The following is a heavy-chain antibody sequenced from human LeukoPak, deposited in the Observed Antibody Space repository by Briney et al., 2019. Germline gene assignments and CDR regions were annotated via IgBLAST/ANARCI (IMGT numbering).Heavy chain of an antibody. CDR2: ISYDGSNK. J-gene: IGHJ6*02. D-gene: IGHD1-26*01. V-gene: IGHV3-30-3*01. CDR3: ARDLVAASASYYYGMDV. CDR1: GFTFSSYA. Sequence: GRSLRLSCAASGFTFSSYAMHWVRQAPGKGLEWVAVISYDGSNKYYAESVKGRFTISRDNSKNTLYLQMNSLRAEDTAVYYCARDLVAASASYYYGMDVWGQGTTVTVSS.